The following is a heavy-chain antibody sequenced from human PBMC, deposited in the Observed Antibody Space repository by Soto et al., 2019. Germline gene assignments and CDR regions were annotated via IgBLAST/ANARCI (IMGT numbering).Heavy chain of an antibody. Sequence: EVRLLESGGGLAQPGGSLRLSCAASGFTFRRYAMSWVRQAPGKGLEWIAGVSQSGNKTFYGDSGRGRSIISRDNSRNTLFLQMRTVSGDHTALYFCANDLDAAGDTAWGPGTLVTVSS. D-gene: IGHD2-2*01. CDR3: ANDLDAAGDTA. CDR1: GFTFRRYA. CDR2: VSQSGNKT. V-gene: IGHV3-23*01. J-gene: IGHJ5*02.